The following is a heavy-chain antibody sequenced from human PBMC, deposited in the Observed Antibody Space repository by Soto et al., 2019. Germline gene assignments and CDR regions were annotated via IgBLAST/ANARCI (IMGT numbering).Heavy chain of an antibody. V-gene: IGHV1-46*01. CDR2: VNPRDGST. CDR3: ILRVELDY. CDR1: GYTFTSYY. J-gene: IGHJ4*02. Sequence: QVQLVQSGAEVEKPGASVKVSCRASGYTFTSYYIHWVRQAPGQGLEWMGRVNPRDGSTKYAQKFRGRVTMTRDTSTSTLYMELSSLTSEDTAVYYCILRVELDYWGQGTLVTISS. D-gene: IGHD3-3*01.